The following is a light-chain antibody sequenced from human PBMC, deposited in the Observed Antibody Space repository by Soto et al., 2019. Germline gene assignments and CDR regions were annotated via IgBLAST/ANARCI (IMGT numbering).Light chain of an antibody. CDR1: QGISSY. CDR3: QQLHSYPRT. CDR2: AAS. J-gene: IGKJ1*01. V-gene: IGKV1-9*01. Sequence: DIQLTQSPSFLSASVGDRVTITCRASQGISSYLAWYQQKPGKAPNLLIYAASTLQSGVPSRFSGSGFGTDFTLTISTLQPEDFATYYCQQLHSYPRTFGQGTKVEI.